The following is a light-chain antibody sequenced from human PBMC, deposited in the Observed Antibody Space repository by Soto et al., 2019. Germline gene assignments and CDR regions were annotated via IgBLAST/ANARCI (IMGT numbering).Light chain of an antibody. V-gene: IGLV2-14*01. CDR3: SSYTSSSTVYV. CDR1: SSDVGGYNY. Sequence: QSALTQPASVSGSPGQSITISCTGTSSDVGGYNYVSWYQQHPGKAPKLMIYEVSNRPSGVSNRFSGSESGNTASLTISGLQAEDEADYYCSSYTSSSTVYVFGTGTKVTVL. J-gene: IGLJ1*01. CDR2: EVS.